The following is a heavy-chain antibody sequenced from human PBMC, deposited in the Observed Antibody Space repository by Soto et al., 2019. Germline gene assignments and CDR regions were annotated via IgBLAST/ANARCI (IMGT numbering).Heavy chain of an antibody. CDR2: INAYNGNA. V-gene: IGHV1-18*01. CDR1: GYTFTSYG. J-gene: IGHJ3*02. D-gene: IGHD5-18*01. Sequence: GASVKVSCKASGYTFTSYGISWVRQAPGQGRECRGWINAYNGNANYXXKAQGRVXXTADTARSTGXMELRXVGCAETAVXYCARSGYSYGYSAFDIWRQGTMVTVS. CDR3: ARSGYSYGYSAFDI.